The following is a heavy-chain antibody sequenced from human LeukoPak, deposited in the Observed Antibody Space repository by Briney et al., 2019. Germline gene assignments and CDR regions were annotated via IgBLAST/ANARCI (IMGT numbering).Heavy chain of an antibody. D-gene: IGHD3-10*02. CDR2: ISTSSIYI. Sequence: PGGSLRLSCAASGFTFSSSAMSWVRQAPGKGLEWVSSISTSSIYIYYADSVKGRFTISRDNAKNSLYLQMNSLRAEDTAVYYCAELGITMIGGVWGKGTTVTISS. J-gene: IGHJ6*04. CDR3: AELGITMIGGV. V-gene: IGHV3-21*01. CDR1: GFTFSSSA.